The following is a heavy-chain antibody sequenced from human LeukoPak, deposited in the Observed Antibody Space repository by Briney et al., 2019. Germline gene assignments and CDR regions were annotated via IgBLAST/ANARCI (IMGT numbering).Heavy chain of an antibody. Sequence: PGGSLRLSCAASGFTFSSYGMHWVRQAPGKGLEWVAFIRNDGSNRYYADSVKGRFTISRDNSKNTLYLQMNSLRAEDTAVYYCAKALRITIFGVVPPFDPWGQGTLVTVSS. CDR2: IRNDGSNR. CDR3: AKALRITIFGVVPPFDP. CDR1: GFTFSSYG. D-gene: IGHD3-3*01. J-gene: IGHJ5*02. V-gene: IGHV3-30*02.